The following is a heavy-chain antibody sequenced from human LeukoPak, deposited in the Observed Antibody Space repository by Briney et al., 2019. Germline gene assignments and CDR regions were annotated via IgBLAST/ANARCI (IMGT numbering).Heavy chain of an antibody. CDR3: ARERAASPFDY. D-gene: IGHD2-15*01. CDR2: INHSGST. CDR1: GGSFSGYY. V-gene: IGHV4-34*01. J-gene: IGHJ4*02. Sequence: SETLSLTCAVYGGSFSGYYWSWIRQPPGKGLEWIGEINHSGSTNYNPSLKSRVTISVDTSKNQFSLKLSSVTAADTAVYYCARERAASPFDYWGQGTLVTVSS.